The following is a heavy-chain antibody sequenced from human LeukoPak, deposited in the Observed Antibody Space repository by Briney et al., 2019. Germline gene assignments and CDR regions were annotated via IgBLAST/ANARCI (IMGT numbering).Heavy chain of an antibody. V-gene: IGHV4-39*01. CDR3: ARLRGDYVGY. J-gene: IGHJ4*02. CDR1: GGSISSSSYY. Sequence: SETLSLTCTVSGGSISSSSYYWGWIRQPPGKGLEWIGSIYYSGSTYYNPSLKSRVTISVGTSKNQFSLKLSSVTAADTAVYYCARLRGDYVGYWGQGTLVAVSS. CDR2: IYYSGST. D-gene: IGHD3-10*01.